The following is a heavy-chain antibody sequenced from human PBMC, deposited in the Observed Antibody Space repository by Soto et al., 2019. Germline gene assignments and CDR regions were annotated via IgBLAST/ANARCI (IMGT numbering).Heavy chain of an antibody. CDR3: AKDTSRYPRITATAFDS. CDR2: ISYDGTTK. D-gene: IGHD6-25*01. Sequence: QVQLVESGGGVVQPGTSLRISCAASGSAFRSYGIHWVRQAPGKGLEWVAVISYDGTTKYYAESVKGRFTVSRDNSKNTLYLQMNSLRPDDTAVYYCAKDTSRYPRITATAFDSWGQGTMVTVSS. J-gene: IGHJ3*02. V-gene: IGHV3-30*18. CDR1: GSAFRSYG.